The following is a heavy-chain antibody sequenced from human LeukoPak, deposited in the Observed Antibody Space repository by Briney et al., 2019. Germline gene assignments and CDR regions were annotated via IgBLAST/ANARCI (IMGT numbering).Heavy chain of an antibody. J-gene: IGHJ4*02. D-gene: IGHD1-26*01. Sequence: GGSLRLSCAASGFTASSNYMTWLRQAPGKGLEWVSILYSGGSAYYTDSVKGRFTFSRDSSKNTLHLQMNSLRAEDTAVYYCARDWGGRNRYDYWGQGTLVTVSS. V-gene: IGHV3-66*01. CDR2: LYSGGSA. CDR3: ARDWGGRNRYDY. CDR1: GFTASSNY.